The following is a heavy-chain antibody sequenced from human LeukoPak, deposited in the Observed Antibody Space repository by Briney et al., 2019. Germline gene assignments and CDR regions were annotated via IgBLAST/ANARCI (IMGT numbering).Heavy chain of an antibody. CDR3: VRLGGSWDLLDY. Sequence: GGSLRLSCVVSGFTFSNYWMGWVRQVPGKGLEWVANVMGDGSEKHHLDSVRGRFTISRDNAKNSLFLQMNSLRPEDTAIYYCVRLGGSWDLLDYWGQGTLVTVSS. D-gene: IGHD6-13*01. CDR1: GFTFSNYW. J-gene: IGHJ4*02. V-gene: IGHV3-7*01. CDR2: VMGDGSEK.